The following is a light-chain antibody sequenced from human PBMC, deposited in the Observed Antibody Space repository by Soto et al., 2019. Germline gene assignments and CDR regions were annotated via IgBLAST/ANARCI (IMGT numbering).Light chain of an antibody. J-gene: IGLJ1*01. CDR1: SSYVGGYNY. CDR3: SSYRSCDNRKTV. Sequence: QSVLTQPASVSGSPGQSITISCTGTSSYVGGYNYVSWYQHHPGKAHKLMIYDVSNRPSGVSNRFSGSKSDNTASLTISVLRPENEADYYCSSYRSCDNRKTVFGTGTKVTVL. V-gene: IGLV2-14*03. CDR2: DVS.